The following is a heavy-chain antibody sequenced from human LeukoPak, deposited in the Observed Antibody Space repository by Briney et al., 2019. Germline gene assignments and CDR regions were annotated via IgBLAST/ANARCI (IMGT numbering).Heavy chain of an antibody. J-gene: IGHJ5*02. CDR2: ISSSSNYI. CDR3: ARDLGQYYDTSDNWFDP. V-gene: IGHV3-21*01. CDR1: GFTFNSSS. D-gene: IGHD3-22*01. Sequence: AGGSLRLSCAASGFTFNSSSMNWVRQAPGKGLEWVSSISSSSNYIYYADSVKGRFTISRDNAKNTLNLQMNSLRAEDTAVYYCARDLGQYYDTSDNWFDPWGQGTLVTVSS.